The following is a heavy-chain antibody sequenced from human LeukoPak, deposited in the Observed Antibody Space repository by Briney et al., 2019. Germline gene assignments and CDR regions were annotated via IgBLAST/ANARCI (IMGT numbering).Heavy chain of an antibody. V-gene: IGHV4-34*01. CDR1: DEPFSGYY. D-gene: IGHD3-3*01. CDR2: INRNGNT. CDR3: ARLVPERFFQLNPEGYYDY. J-gene: IGHJ4*02. Sequence: SETLSLTCAISDEPFSGYYWGWIRQPPGKGLELIGEINRNGNTDYNPSLKSRVSMSIDTSKNQFSLKLISVTAADTAVYYCARLVPERFFQLNPEGYYDYWGQGTLVTVSS.